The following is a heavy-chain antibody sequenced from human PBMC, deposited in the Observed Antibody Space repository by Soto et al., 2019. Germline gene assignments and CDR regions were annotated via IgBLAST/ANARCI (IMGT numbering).Heavy chain of an antibody. CDR1: GGSFSGYY. D-gene: IGHD2-2*01. CDR2: INHSGST. J-gene: IGHJ4*02. Sequence: SETLSLTCAVYGGSFSGYYWSWIRQPPGKGLEWIGEINHSGSTNYNPSLKSRVTISVDTSKNQFSLKLSSVTAADTAVYYCALVRRRYFDYWGQGNLVTVSS. CDR3: ALVRRRYFDY. V-gene: IGHV4-34*01.